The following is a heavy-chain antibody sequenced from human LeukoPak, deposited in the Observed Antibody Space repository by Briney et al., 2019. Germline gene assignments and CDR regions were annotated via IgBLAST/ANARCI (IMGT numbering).Heavy chain of an antibody. D-gene: IGHD6-6*01. CDR1: GGTVSSYA. CDR3: ARVGSSSSLDY. V-gene: IGHV1-69*04. J-gene: IGHJ4*02. CDR2: ISPILGIA. Sequence: GASVKVSCKASGGTVSSYAISWVRQAPGQGLGWRGRISPILGIANYAQKFQGRVTITADKSTSTAYMELSSLRSEHTAVYYWARVGSSSSLDYWGQGTLVTVPS.